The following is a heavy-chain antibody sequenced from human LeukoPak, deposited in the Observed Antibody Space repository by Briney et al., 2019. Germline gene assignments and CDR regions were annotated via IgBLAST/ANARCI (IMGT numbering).Heavy chain of an antibody. CDR2: IWYDGSNK. D-gene: IGHD3-10*01. J-gene: IGHJ5*02. CDR1: GFTFSSYG. Sequence: GGSLRLSCAASGFTFSSYGMHWVRQAPGKGLEWVAVIWYDGSNKYYADSVKGRFTISRDNSKNTLYLQMNSLRAEDTAVYYCARAMVRGEGIDPWGQGTLVTVSS. V-gene: IGHV3-33*01. CDR3: ARAMVRGEGIDP.